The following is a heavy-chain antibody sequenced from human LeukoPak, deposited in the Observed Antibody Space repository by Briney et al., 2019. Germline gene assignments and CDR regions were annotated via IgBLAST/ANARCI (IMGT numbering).Heavy chain of an antibody. Sequence: GGSLRLSCAASGFTFSSYAMSWVRQAPGKGLEWVSAISGSGGSTYYADSVKGRFTISRDNSKNTLYLQMNSLRAEDTAVYYCARDMSPQVVPYAIVADSWGQGTLVTVST. CDR1: GFTFSSYA. V-gene: IGHV3-23*01. J-gene: IGHJ4*02. CDR3: ARDMSPQVVPYAIVADS. CDR2: ISGSGGST. D-gene: IGHD2-2*01.